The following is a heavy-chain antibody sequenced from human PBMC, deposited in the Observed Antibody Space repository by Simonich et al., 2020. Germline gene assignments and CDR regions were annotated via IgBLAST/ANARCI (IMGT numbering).Heavy chain of an antibody. CDR1: GGSFSGYY. V-gene: IGHV4-34*01. D-gene: IGHD1-1*01. CDR2: INHSGST. CDR3: ARGKGWKNAFDI. J-gene: IGHJ3*02. Sequence: QVQLQQWGAGLLKPSETLSLTCAVYGGSFSGYYWSWSRQPPGKGLEWIGEINHSGSTNYHPSLKSRVTISVDTSKNQFSLKLSSVTAADTAVYYCARGKGWKNAFDIWGQGTMVTVSS.